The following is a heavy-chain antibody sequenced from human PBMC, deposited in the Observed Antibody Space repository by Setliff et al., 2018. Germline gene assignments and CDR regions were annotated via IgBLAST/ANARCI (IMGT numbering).Heavy chain of an antibody. Sequence: GSLRLSCRGSGFTFGDYAMSWLRQAPGKGLEWVANIKQDGGEKYYVGSVKGRFTISRDNASNLLYLHMSSLRAEDTAVYYCARDFSTGSSSWGQGTLVTVSS. J-gene: IGHJ5*02. CDR3: ARDFSTGSSS. CDR1: GFTFGDYA. V-gene: IGHV3-7*03. D-gene: IGHD2-8*02. CDR2: IKQDGGEK.